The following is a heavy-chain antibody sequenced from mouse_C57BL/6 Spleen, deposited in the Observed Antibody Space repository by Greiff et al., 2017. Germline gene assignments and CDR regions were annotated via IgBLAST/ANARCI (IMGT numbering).Heavy chain of an antibody. J-gene: IGHJ3*01. V-gene: IGHV1-62-2*01. CDR2: FYPGSGSI. CDR1: GYTFPEYH. CDR3: ARHESWNYGSSPGRLAWFAY. D-gene: IGHD1-1*01. Sequence: VQLPQSGAELVKPGASVKLSCKASGYTFPEYHIHWVKPRSGQGLEWIGWFYPGSGSIKYTEKFKDKAPLTADKSSSTVYMELSRLSSEASAVYCCARHESWNYGSSPGRLAWFAYWGQGTLVTVSA.